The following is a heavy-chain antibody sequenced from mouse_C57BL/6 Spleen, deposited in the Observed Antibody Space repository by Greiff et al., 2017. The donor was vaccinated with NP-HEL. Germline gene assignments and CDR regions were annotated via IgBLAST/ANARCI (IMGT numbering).Heavy chain of an antibody. J-gene: IGHJ2*01. CDR1: GYAFSSSW. V-gene: IGHV1-82*01. Sequence: VMLQQSGPELVKPGASVKISCKASGYAFSSSWMNWVKQRPGKGLEWIGRIYPGDGDTNYIGKFKGKATLTADKSSSTAYMQLSSLTSEDSAVYFCARGYYYGFDYWGQGTTLTVSS. CDR2: IYPGDGDT. CDR3: ARGYYYGFDY. D-gene: IGHD1-1*01.